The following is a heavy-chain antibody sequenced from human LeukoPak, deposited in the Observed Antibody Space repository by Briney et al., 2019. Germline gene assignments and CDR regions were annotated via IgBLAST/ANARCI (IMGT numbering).Heavy chain of an antibody. CDR3: ARVRRYYDSSGYLSPFDY. CDR2: INHSGST. D-gene: IGHD3-22*01. V-gene: IGHV4-34*01. Sequence: SETLSLTCAVYGGSFSGYYWSWIRQPPGKGLEWIGEINHSGSTNYNPSLKSRVTISVDTSKNQFSLKLSSVTAADTAVYYCARVRRYYDSSGYLSPFDYWGQGTLVTVSS. J-gene: IGHJ4*02. CDR1: GGSFSGYY.